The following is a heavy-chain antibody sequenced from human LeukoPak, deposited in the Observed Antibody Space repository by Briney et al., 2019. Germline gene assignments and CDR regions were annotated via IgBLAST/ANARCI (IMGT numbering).Heavy chain of an antibody. CDR3: AVWFGELYSFQH. CDR2: IYYSGST. D-gene: IGHD3-10*01. V-gene: IGHV4-59*01. CDR1: GFTFSSYS. Sequence: GSLRLSCAASGFTFSSYSMNWVRQAPGKGLEWIGYIYYSGSTNYNPSLKSRVTISVDTSKNQFSLKLSSVTAADTAVYYCAVWFGELYSFQHWGQGTLVTVSS. J-gene: IGHJ1*01.